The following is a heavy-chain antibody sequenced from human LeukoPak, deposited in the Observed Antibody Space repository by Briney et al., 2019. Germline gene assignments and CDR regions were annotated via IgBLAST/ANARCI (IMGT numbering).Heavy chain of an antibody. V-gene: IGHV3-66*01. CDR3: ARYPYSTSSWSDP. Sequence: GGSLRLSCAASGLTVSSDYMSWVRPAPGKGLEWVSVMYSGGGAYYADSVRGRFPLSIDNSKNTLYLQLNSLRAEDTAVYYCARYPYSTSSWSDPWGQGTLVTVSS. CDR1: GLTVSSDY. J-gene: IGHJ5*02. D-gene: IGHD6-6*01. CDR2: MYSGGGA.